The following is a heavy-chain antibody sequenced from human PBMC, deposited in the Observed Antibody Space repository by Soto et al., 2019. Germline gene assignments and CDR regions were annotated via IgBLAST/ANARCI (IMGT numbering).Heavy chain of an antibody. D-gene: IGHD1-1*01. CDR1: GDSVSSNSAA. J-gene: IGHJ4*02. Sequence: SQTLSLTCAISGDSVSSNSAAWNWVRQSPSRGLEWLGRTYYRSKWYNDYAVSVQGRIIIYPDTSKNQFSLQLSSVNPEDTAVYYCARDLTNWGQGTLVTVSS. CDR3: ARDLTN. CDR2: TYYRSKWYN. V-gene: IGHV6-1*01.